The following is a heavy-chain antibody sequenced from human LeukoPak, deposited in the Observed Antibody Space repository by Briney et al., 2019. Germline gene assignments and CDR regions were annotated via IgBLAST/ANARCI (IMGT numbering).Heavy chain of an antibody. CDR1: GFTFSSYA. D-gene: IGHD2-15*01. V-gene: IGHV3-30*04. CDR2: ISYDGSNK. CDR3: ARDGSGGAFDI. J-gene: IGHJ3*02. Sequence: GGSLRLSCAASGFTFSSYAMHWVRQAPGEGLEWVAVISYDGSNKYYADSVKGRFTISRDNSKNTLYLQMNSLRAEDTAVYYCARDGSGGAFDIWGQGTMVTVSS.